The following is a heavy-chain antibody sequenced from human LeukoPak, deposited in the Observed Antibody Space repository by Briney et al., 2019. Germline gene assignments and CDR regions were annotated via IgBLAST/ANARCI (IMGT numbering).Heavy chain of an antibody. CDR1: GFTFSDYY. CDR3: AKDSSWFGENY. D-gene: IGHD3-10*01. Sequence: GGSLRLSCAASGFTFSDYYMSWIRQAPGKGLEWVSYISSSGSIIYYADSVKGRFTISRDNAKNSMYLQMNSLRAEDTAVYYCAKDSSWFGENYWGQGTLVTVSS. CDR2: ISSSGSII. V-gene: IGHV3-11*01. J-gene: IGHJ4*02.